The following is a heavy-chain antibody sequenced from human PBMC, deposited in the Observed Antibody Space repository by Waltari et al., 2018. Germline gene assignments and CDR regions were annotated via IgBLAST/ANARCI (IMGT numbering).Heavy chain of an antibody. CDR1: GFTFSNAW. Sequence: EVQLVESGGGLVKPGGSLRLSCAASGFTFSNAWMNWVRQAPGKGLEWVGRIKSKTDGGTTDYAAPVKGRFPISRADSKSTLYLQMNSLKIEDTALYYRTTDPPRYGSTTSGYLGYWGQGTLVTVSS. V-gene: IGHV3-15*01. CDR3: TTDPPRYGSTTSGYLGY. J-gene: IGHJ4*02. D-gene: IGHD2-2*01. CDR2: IKSKTDGGTT.